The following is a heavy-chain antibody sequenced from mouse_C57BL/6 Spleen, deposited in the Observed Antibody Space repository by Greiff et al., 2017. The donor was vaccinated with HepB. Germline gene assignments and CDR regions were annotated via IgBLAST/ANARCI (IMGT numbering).Heavy chain of an antibody. V-gene: IGHV1-7*01. Sequence: VQLQQSGAELAKPGASVKLSCKASGYTFTSYWMHWVKQRTGQGLEWIGYINPSSGYTKYNQKFKDKATLTADKSSSTAYMQLSSLTYEDSAVYYCAQMGPNYYGSSSYFDYWGQGTTLTVSS. J-gene: IGHJ2*01. CDR1: GYTFTSYW. D-gene: IGHD1-1*01. CDR3: AQMGPNYYGSSSYFDY. CDR2: INPSSGYT.